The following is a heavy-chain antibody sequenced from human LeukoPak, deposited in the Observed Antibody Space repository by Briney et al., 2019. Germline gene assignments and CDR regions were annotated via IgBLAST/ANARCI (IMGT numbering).Heavy chain of an antibody. V-gene: IGHV3-21*01. CDR3: ARAEGMVRGVIPEYYYYYYMDV. CDR1: GFTFSSYS. CDR2: ISSSSSYI. J-gene: IGHJ6*03. Sequence: PGGSLRLSCAASGFTFSSYSMNWVRQAPGKGLEWVSSISSSSSYIYYADSVKGRFTISRDNAKNSLYLQMNSLRAEDTAVYYRARAEGMVRGVIPEYYYYYYMDVWGQGTTVTVSS. D-gene: IGHD3-10*01.